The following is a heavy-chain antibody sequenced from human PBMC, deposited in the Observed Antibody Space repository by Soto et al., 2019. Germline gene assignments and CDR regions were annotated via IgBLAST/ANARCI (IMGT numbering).Heavy chain of an antibody. J-gene: IGHJ6*02. CDR1: GGSFSSYA. Sequence: QVQLVQSGAEVKKPGSSVKVSCKASGGSFSSYAISWLRQAPGQGLEWMGGIIRIFGTANYAQKFQGRVTITADESTSTAYMEHSSLRSEDTAVYYCARGRGPRGSHPRHCGMDVWGQGTTVTVSS. D-gene: IGHD1-26*01. CDR3: ARGRGPRGSHPRHCGMDV. CDR2: IIRIFGTA. V-gene: IGHV1-69*01.